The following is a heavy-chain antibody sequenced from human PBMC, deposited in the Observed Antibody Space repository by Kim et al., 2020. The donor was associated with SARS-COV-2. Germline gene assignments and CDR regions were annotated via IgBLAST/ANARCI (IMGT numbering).Heavy chain of an antibody. D-gene: IGHD4-17*01. V-gene: IGHV4-4*06. Sequence: LKRRVTMSVDTSKNQFSLKLSSVTAADTAVYYCARGIGLPHYYYYGMDVWGQGTTVTVSS. CDR3: ARGIGLPHYYYYGMDV. J-gene: IGHJ6*02.